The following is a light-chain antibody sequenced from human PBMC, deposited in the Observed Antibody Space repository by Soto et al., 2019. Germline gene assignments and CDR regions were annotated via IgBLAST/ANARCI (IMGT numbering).Light chain of an antibody. Sequence: DIQMTQSPSSLSASVGDRVTITCRASQDIRNYLGWFQQKPGKAHQRLIFAASSLQSGVPSRFSGSGSGTEFTLTISSLQPEDFATYYCLQHKSYPYTFGPGTKVDIK. CDR1: QDIRNY. CDR2: AAS. J-gene: IGKJ3*01. CDR3: LQHKSYPYT. V-gene: IGKV1-17*01.